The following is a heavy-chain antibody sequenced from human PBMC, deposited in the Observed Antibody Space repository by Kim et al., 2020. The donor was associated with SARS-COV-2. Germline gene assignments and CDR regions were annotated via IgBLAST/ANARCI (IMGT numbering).Heavy chain of an antibody. CDR2: IYYSGST. Sequence: SETLSLTCTVSGGSVSSGSYYWSWIRQPPGKGLEWIGYIYYSGSTNYNPSLKSRVTISVDTSKNQFSLKLSSVTAAGTAVYYCARIVATQYYFDYWGQGTLVTVSS. D-gene: IGHD5-12*01. CDR1: GGSVSSGSYY. J-gene: IGHJ4*02. CDR3: ARIVATQYYFDY. V-gene: IGHV4-61*01.